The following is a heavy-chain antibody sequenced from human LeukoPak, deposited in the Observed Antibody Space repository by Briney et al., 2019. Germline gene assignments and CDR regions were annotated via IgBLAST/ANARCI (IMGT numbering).Heavy chain of an antibody. J-gene: IGHJ4*02. V-gene: IGHV4-39*07. CDR1: GGSISSSSYY. CDR2: IYYSGST. CDR3: ARKDTAMVRDFDY. Sequence: SETLSLTCTVSGGSISSSSYYWGWIRQPPGKGLEWIGSIYYSGSTYYNPSLKSRVTISVDRSKNQFSLKLSSVTAADTAVYYCARKDTAMVRDFDYWGQGTLVTVSS. D-gene: IGHD5-18*01.